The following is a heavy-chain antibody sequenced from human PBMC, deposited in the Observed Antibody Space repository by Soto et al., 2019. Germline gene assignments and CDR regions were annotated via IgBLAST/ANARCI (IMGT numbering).Heavy chain of an antibody. V-gene: IGHV3-21*01. CDR1: GFTFSSYS. J-gene: IGHJ5*02. CDR2: ISSSSSYI. CDR3: ARDNGFVYSSSSNWFDP. Sequence: EVQLVESGGGLVKPGGSLRLSCAASGFTFSSYSMNWVRQAPGKGLEWVSSISSSSSYIYYADSVKGRFTISRDNAKNSLYLQMNSLRAEDTAVYYCARDNGFVYSSSSNWFDPWGQGTLVTVSS. D-gene: IGHD6-6*01.